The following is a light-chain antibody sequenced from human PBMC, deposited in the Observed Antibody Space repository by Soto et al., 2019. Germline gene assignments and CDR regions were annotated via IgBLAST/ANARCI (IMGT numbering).Light chain of an antibody. CDR1: QSINNW. Sequence: DIQMTQSPSTLPASVGDTVTITCRASQSINNWLAWYQQRAGKAPNLLIYKASRLESGVPSRFSGSGSETEFTLTISGLQPGDSATYYCQQYNSYSPTFGQGTKVDIK. J-gene: IGKJ1*01. V-gene: IGKV1-5*03. CDR3: QQYNSYSPT. CDR2: KAS.